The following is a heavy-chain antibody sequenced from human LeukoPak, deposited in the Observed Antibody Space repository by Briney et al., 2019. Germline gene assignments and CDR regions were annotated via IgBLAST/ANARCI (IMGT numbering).Heavy chain of an antibody. CDR1: GRSLSSGDYY. CDR3: ARVVPGGYSYGIRDY. D-gene: IGHD5-18*01. V-gene: IGHV4-30-4*01. Sequence: PSETLSLTCTVSGRSLSSGDYYCSWIRQPPGKGLEWIGYSYYSGSTYYNPSLKSQITISVDTSKNQFSLKLSSLTAADTAVYYCARVVPGGYSYGIRDYWGQGTLVTVSS. J-gene: IGHJ4*02. CDR2: SYYSGST.